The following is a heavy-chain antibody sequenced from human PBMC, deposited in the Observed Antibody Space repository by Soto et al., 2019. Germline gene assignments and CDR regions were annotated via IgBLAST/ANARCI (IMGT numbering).Heavy chain of an antibody. CDR2: ISAYNGNT. CDR3: ARDLGSSWYPSYYYGMDV. CDR1: GYTFTSYC. D-gene: IGHD6-13*01. Sequence: ASVKVSCKASGYTFTSYCISWVRQAPGQGLEWMGWISAYNGNTNYAQKLQGRVTMTTDTSTSTAYMELRSLRSDDTAVYYCARDLGSSWYPSYYYGMDVWGQGTTVTVSS. V-gene: IGHV1-18*04. J-gene: IGHJ6*02.